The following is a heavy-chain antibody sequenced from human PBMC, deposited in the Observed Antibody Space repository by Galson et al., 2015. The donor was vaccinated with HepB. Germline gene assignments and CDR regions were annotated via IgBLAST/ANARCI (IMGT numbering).Heavy chain of an antibody. CDR2: INAGNGNT. D-gene: IGHD6-19*01. CDR3: GRGVSGWFRHAMDV. Sequence: SVKVSCKASGYTFTSYAMHWVRQAPGQRLEWMGWINAGNGNTKYSQKFNGRVTMTSDTSTSTVYMELSSLRSEDTAVYYCGRGVSGWFRHAMDVWGQGTTVTVSS. CDR1: GYTFTSYA. J-gene: IGHJ6*02. V-gene: IGHV1-3*01.